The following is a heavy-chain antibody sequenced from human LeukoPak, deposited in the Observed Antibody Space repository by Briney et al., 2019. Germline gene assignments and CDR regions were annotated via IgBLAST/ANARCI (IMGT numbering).Heavy chain of an antibody. J-gene: IGHJ4*02. V-gene: IGHV4-39*01. CDR1: GGSITSRTYY. CDR2: IYYSGST. Sequence: SETLSLTCTVSGGSITSRTYYWAWIRQPPGQGLEWIGNIYYSGSTYYNPSLKSRHTMSVDTSKNQFSLELRSVTAADTALYYCASLRVPGDFDHWGQGTLVTVSS. CDR3: ASLRVPGDFDH.